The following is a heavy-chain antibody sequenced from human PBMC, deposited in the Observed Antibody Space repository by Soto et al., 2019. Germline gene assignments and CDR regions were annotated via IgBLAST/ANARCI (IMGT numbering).Heavy chain of an antibody. Sequence: SETLSLTCSVSGGSMRSYYWSWIRQPPGQGLEWIGYIHDSGITDYNPSLKSRATISIDTFRNQISLNLHSVTAADTAVYYCTREYAFSSDYWGHGTVITVS. CDR3: TREYAFSSDY. D-gene: IGHD2-2*01. CDR2: IHDSGIT. V-gene: IGHV4-59*01. CDR1: GGSMRSYY. J-gene: IGHJ4*01.